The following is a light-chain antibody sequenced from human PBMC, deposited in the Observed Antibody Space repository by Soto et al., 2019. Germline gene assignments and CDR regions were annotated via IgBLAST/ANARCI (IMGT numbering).Light chain of an antibody. J-gene: IGKJ1*01. V-gene: IGKV3-20*01. CDR2: GAS. CDR1: QSVSSSY. Sequence: EIVLTQSPGTLSLSPGERATLSCRASQSVSSSYLAWYQQKPGRAPRLLIYGASSRATGIPDRFSGSGSGTDFTLTISGLEPEDFAVYYCQQYGSSPRTFGQGTKVDIK. CDR3: QQYGSSPRT.